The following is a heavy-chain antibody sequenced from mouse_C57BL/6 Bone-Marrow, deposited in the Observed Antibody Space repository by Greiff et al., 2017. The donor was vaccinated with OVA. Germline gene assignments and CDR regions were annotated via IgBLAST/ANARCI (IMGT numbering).Heavy chain of an antibody. CDR3: ARRGDYYGSSSYWYFDV. V-gene: IGHV1-50*01. D-gene: IGHD1-1*01. CDR2: IDPSDSYT. CDR1: GYTFTSYW. J-gene: IGHJ1*03. Sequence: QVQLQQPGAELVKPGASVKLPCKASGYTFTSYWMQWVKQRPGQGLEWIGEIDPSDSYTNYNQKFKGKATLTVDTSSSTAYMQLSSLTSEDSAVYYCARRGDYYGSSSYWYFDVWGTGTTVTVSS.